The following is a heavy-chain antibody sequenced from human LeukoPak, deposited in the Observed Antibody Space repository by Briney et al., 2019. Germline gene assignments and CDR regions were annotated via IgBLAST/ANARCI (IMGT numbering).Heavy chain of an antibody. D-gene: IGHD3-9*01. J-gene: IGHJ3*02. CDR1: GVTFSSYW. V-gene: IGHV3-7*01. CDR2: IKEDGSEK. CDR3: AKDLTRYIFDI. Sequence: GGSLRLSCAASGVTFSSYWMSWVRQAPGKGLEWVANIKEDGSEKYYVDSVKGRFTISRDNAKNSLYLQMNSLRAEDTAVYYCAKDLTRYIFDIWGQGTMVTVSS.